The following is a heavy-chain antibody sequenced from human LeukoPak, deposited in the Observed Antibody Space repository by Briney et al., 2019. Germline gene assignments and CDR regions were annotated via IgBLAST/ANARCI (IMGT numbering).Heavy chain of an antibody. J-gene: IGHJ4*02. V-gene: IGHV1-18*01. CDR1: GYTFTSFG. CDR3: ARDKAAAVYYFDY. Sequence: ASVRVSCKASGYTFTSFGISWVRQAPGQGLEWMGWVSIYNGDTMYAQNFQGSVTMTTDTSTSTAYMELKSLTSDDTAVYYCARDKAAAVYYFDYWGQGTLVTVSS. CDR2: VSIYNGDT. D-gene: IGHD6-13*01.